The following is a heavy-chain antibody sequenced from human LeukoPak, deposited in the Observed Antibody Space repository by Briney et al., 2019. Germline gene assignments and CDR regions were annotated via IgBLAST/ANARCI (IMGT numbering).Heavy chain of an antibody. D-gene: IGHD6-19*01. CDR2: IGSSGTTI. V-gene: IGHV3-48*03. CDR3: ALLAVASGFDY. CDR1: GFPFSAYE. J-gene: IGHJ4*02. Sequence: PGGSLRLSCAVSGFPFSAYEMNWVRQAPGKGLEWVSNIGSSGTTIYYADSVRGRFSISRDNAKSSLYLQMNSLRVEDTAVYYCALLAVASGFDYWGQGALVTVSS.